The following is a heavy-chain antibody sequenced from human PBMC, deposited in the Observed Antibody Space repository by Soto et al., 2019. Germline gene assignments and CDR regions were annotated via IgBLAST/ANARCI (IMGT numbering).Heavy chain of an antibody. V-gene: IGHV3-9*01. CDR2: INWNGVNK. J-gene: IGHJ1*01. CDR3: AQASDRLGELWGYFQN. CDR1: GFMFEDYA. Sequence: GSSLRLSWGTCGFMFEDYAMHLVLQSPGKGLEWVSGINWNGVNKGYADSVLGGVTISRDNAKKSLFLEMNYLRPKDTDLSFCAQASDRLGELWGYFQNWAQGTPVTVSS. D-gene: IGHD3-16*01.